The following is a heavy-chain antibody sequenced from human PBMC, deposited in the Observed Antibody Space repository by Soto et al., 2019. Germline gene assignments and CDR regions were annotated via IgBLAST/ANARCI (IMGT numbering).Heavy chain of an antibody. CDR3: AKMAYFGDPPGGDS. D-gene: IGHD3-10*01. CDR2: IRRTGTDT. CDR1: GFTFSNSA. J-gene: IGHJ4*02. Sequence: EVQLLESGGGLVQPGGSLTLSCAVSGFTFSNSAMTWVRQAPGKGLEWVSHIRRTGTDTHYANSVVGRFTMSRDNSKNTVYLHMNSLGAEDTAKYYCAKMAYFGDPPGGDSWGQGTLVTVSS. V-gene: IGHV3-23*01.